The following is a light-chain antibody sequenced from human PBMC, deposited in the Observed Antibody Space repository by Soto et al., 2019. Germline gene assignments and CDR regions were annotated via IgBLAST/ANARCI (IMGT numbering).Light chain of an antibody. CDR3: HYHDSSPEFA. J-gene: IGKJ3*01. Sequence: IVVTQSRGTLSLSPGEMASLSCIASQNVTSTYLAWYQQRPGQPPRLLIYAAFSRATGVPDRFSASGSGTEFTLTITRLEPEDFAVYYCHYHDSSPEFAFGHGTKVDI. CDR2: AAF. V-gene: IGKV3-20*01. CDR1: QNVTSTY.